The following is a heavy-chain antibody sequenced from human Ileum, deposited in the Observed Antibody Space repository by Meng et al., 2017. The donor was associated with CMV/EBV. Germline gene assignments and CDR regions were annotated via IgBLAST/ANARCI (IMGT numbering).Heavy chain of an antibody. CDR2: LSGTGDRT. V-gene: IGHV3-23*01. Sequence: RLSCAASGFTCGSYAMSWGRQAPGKGVEWVSTLSGTGDRTYYADSVKGKFTISRDNSKNTLYLQMNSLTAEDTAVYYCGKGSGGRDHWGQGTLVTVSS. J-gene: IGHJ5*02. CDR1: GFTCGSYA. CDR3: GKGSGGRDH. D-gene: IGHD3-16*01.